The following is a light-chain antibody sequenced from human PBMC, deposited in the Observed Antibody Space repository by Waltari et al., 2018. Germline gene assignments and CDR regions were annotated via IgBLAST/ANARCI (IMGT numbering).Light chain of an antibody. J-gene: IGLJ2*01. CDR2: RDS. V-gene: IGLV3-9*01. Sequence: SYELTQPLSASVALGQTARITCGGNNIGRKNAHWYQQKPGQAPVLVIYRDSNRPSGIPERCAGSNSGNTATRTISRAQAGNEADYYCQVWDSSTVVFGGGTKLTVL. CDR3: QVWDSSTVV. CDR1: NIGRKN.